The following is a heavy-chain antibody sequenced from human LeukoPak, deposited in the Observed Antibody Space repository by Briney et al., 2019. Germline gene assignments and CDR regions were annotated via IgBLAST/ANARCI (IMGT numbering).Heavy chain of an antibody. Sequence: GGSLRLSCAASGFTFSSYEMNWVRQAPGKGLEWVSYISSSGSTIYYADSVKGRFTISRDNAKNSLYLQMNSLRAEDTAVYYCPRAMRHFVVRGVMDGFDYWRQAALVTVSS. CDR3: PRAMRHFVVRGVMDGFDY. CDR1: GFTFSSYE. J-gene: IGHJ4*02. V-gene: IGHV3-48*03. CDR2: ISSSGSTI. D-gene: IGHD3-10*01.